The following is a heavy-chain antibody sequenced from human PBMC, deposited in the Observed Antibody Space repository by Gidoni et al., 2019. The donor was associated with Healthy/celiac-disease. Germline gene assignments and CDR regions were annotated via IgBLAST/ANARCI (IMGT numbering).Heavy chain of an antibody. CDR2: ISWNSGSI. D-gene: IGHD3-10*01. CDR1: GFPFDDYA. CDR3: AKDGGGAPTMVPYYFVH. Sequence: EVQLVESGGGLVQPGRSLRLPFAASGFPFDDYAMHWVRQAPGKGLEWVSGISWNSGSIGYADSVKGRFTISRDNAKNSLYLQMNSLRAEDTALYYCAKDGGGAPTMVPYYFVHWGQGTLVTVSS. V-gene: IGHV3-9*01. J-gene: IGHJ4*02.